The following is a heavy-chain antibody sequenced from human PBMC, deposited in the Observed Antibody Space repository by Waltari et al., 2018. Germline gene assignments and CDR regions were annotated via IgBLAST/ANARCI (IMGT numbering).Heavy chain of an antibody. D-gene: IGHD2-15*01. CDR1: W. CDR2: IQRSGRT. Sequence: WWSWVRQSPEKGLEWIGQIQRSGRTYYNPSLESRVSVSMDTSNNKFFLKLSSAIAADTAVYYCARDRGRGLYFDSWGQGTLVTVSP. V-gene: IGHV4-4*02. CDR3: ARDRGRGLYFDS. J-gene: IGHJ4*02.